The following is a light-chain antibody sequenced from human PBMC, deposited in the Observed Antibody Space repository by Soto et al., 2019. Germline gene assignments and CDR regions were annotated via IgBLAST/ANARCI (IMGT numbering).Light chain of an antibody. V-gene: IGKV3-15*01. CDR3: QQYNDWPLT. CDR2: GAF. J-gene: IGKJ1*01. CDR1: QSVSSN. Sequence: EILMTQSPVTLSVSPGERATLSCRASQSVSSNLAWYQQKPGQAPSLLIYGAFTRATGIPARFSGTGSGTEFTLTLSSLQSEEFARYYCQQYNDWPLTFGQGTKVEI.